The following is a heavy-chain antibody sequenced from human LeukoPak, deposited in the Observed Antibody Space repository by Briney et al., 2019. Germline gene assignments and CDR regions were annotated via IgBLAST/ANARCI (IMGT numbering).Heavy chain of an antibody. CDR3: ALAPWGRYCSSTSCYGGDAFDI. D-gene: IGHD2-2*01. CDR1: GGSISSYY. J-gene: IGHJ3*02. Sequence: PSETLSLTCTVSGGSISSYYWSWIRQPPGKGLEWIGCIYYSGSTNYNPSLKSRVTISVDTSKNQFSLKLSSVTAADTAVYYCALAPWGRYCSSTSCYGGDAFDIWGQGTMVTVSS. CDR2: IYYSGST. V-gene: IGHV4-59*08.